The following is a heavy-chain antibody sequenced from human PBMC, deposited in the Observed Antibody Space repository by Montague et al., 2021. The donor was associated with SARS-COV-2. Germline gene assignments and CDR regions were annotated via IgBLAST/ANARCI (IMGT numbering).Heavy chain of an antibody. CDR1: GGSFSGYY. J-gene: IGHJ4*02. CDR2: ISHSGST. Sequence: SETRSLTCAVYGGSFSGYYWSWIRQPPGKGLEWIGEISHSGSTNYNPSLKSRVTISIDTSKNQFSLKLSSVAAADTAVYYCATITLGYCTNGVCQPPDYWGQGTLVTVSS. D-gene: IGHD2-8*01. CDR3: ATITLGYCTNGVCQPPDY. V-gene: IGHV4-34*01.